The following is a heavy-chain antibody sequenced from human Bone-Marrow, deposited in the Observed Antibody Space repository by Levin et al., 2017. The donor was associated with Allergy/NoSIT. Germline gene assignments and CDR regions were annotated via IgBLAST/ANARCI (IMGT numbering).Heavy chain of an antibody. CDR3: AKDSFSTTVADYVDI. V-gene: IGHV3-23*01. D-gene: IGHD3-16*01. CDR1: GFTFSSYA. J-gene: IGHJ3*02. CDR2: ISGGGDST. Sequence: GGSLRLSCAASGFTFSSYAMSWVRQAPGKGLEWVSTISGGGDSTYYADSVKGRFTISRDNSKNTLYLQMSSLRAEDTAQYYCAKDSFSTTVADYVDIWGQGTMVTVSS.